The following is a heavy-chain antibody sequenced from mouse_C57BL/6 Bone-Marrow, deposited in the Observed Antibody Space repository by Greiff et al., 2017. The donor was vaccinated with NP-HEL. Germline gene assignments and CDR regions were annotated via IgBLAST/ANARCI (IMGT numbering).Heavy chain of an antibody. CDR2: IDPEDGET. V-gene: IGHV14-2*01. D-gene: IGHD1-1*01. Sequence: VQLQQSGAELVKPGASVKLSCTASGFNIKDYYMHWVKQRTEKGLEWIGRIDPEDGETKYAPKFQGKATITADTSSNTAYLQLSSLTSEDTAVYYCASGLLRAVSWFAYWGQGTLVTVSA. CDR1: GFNIKDYY. J-gene: IGHJ3*01. CDR3: ASGLLRAVSWFAY.